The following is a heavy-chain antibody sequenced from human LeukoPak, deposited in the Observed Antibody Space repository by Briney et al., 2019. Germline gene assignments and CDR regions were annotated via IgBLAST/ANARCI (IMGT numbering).Heavy chain of an antibody. CDR3: ARDYRGSYYDFDY. J-gene: IGHJ4*02. Sequence: LSGGSLRLSCAASGFTFSSYGMHWVRQAPGKGLEWVAVISYDGSNKYYADSVKGRSTISRDNSKNTLYLQMNSLRAEDTAVYYCARDYRGSYYDFDYWGQGTLVTVSS. CDR1: GFTFSSYG. CDR2: ISYDGSNK. V-gene: IGHV3-30*19. D-gene: IGHD1-26*01.